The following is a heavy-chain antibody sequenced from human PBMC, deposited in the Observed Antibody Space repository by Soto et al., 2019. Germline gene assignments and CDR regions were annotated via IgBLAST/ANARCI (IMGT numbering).Heavy chain of an antibody. CDR1: GYTFPGYY. Sequence: ASVQVSCKASGYTFPGYYMRWVRQAPGQGLEWMGWINPNSGGTNYAQKFQGLVTMTRDTSISTAYMELSRLRSDDTAVYYCARDYRPTTVTTKYYYYGMDVWGQGTTVTVSS. J-gene: IGHJ6*02. V-gene: IGHV1-2*04. CDR2: INPNSGGT. CDR3: ARDYRPTTVTTKYYYYGMDV. D-gene: IGHD4-17*01.